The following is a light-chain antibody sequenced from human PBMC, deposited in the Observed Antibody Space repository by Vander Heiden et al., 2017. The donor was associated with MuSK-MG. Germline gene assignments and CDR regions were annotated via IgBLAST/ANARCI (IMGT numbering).Light chain of an antibody. CDR3: QQSVITPLT. J-gene: IGKJ4*01. CDR2: GAS. CDR1: QSIYTY. Sequence: DIQMTQSPSSLSASVADRVTITCRASQSIYTYVNWYQQRPGKAPKLLISGASTLESGVPSRFDGSGSGTDFTLTISSLQPDDFATYYCQQSVITPLTFGGGTRVDMK. V-gene: IGKV1-39*01.